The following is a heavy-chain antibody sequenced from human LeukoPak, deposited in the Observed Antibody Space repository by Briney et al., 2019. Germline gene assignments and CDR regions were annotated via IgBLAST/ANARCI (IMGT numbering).Heavy chain of an antibody. CDR2: IRSNAYRRTT. Sequence: PGGSLRLSCTTSGFTVGDHAMTWVRQVPGKGLEWVGLIRSNAYRRTTEYAASVKGRFTISRDDSRSVVYLQMNDLKSEDTGVYYCSRGPIQLWVHNGMDVWGQGTTVTVSS. CDR3: SRGPIQLWVHNGMDV. J-gene: IGHJ6*02. V-gene: IGHV3-49*04. CDR1: GFTVGDHA. D-gene: IGHD5-18*01.